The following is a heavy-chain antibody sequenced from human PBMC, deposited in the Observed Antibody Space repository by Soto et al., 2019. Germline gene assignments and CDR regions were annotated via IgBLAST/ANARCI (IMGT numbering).Heavy chain of an antibody. CDR1: GFSLSTSGVG. Sequence: QITLKESGPTLVKPTQTLTLTCTFSGFSLSTSGVGVGWIRQPPGKALEWLALIYWDDDKRYSPSLKSRLTITKHTSKNQVVLTMTNMDPVDTATYYCAHSGDSGIDYWGQGTLVTVSS. CDR2: IYWDDDK. V-gene: IGHV2-5*02. D-gene: IGHD3-10*01. CDR3: AHSGDSGIDY. J-gene: IGHJ4*02.